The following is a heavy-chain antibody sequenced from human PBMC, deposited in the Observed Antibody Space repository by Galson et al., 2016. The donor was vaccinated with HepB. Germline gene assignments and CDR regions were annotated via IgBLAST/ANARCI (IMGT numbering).Heavy chain of an antibody. CDR3: VRGSRSSSWYLVDPYNWFDP. D-gene: IGHD6-13*01. J-gene: IGHJ5*02. CDR1: GYTFTGYF. V-gene: IGHV1-2*02. Sequence: SVKVSCKASGYTFTGYFIHWVRQAPGQGLEWMGWIKPNSGGTNYGQKFQGRVTMTRDTSISAAYMERSRLRSDDTAVYYCVRGSRSSSWYLVDPYNWFDPWGQGTLVTVSS. CDR2: IKPNSGGT.